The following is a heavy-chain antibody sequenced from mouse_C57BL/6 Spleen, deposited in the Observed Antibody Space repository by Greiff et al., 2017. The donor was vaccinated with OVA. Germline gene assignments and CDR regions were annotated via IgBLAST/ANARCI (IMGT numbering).Heavy chain of an antibody. Sequence: EVQLQQSGPGLVKPSQSLSLTCSVTGYSITSGYYWNWIRQFPGNKLEWMGYISYDGSNNYNPSLKNRISITRDTSKNQFFLKLNSVTTEDTATYYCARGFAYWGQGTLVTVSA. CDR3: ARGFAY. J-gene: IGHJ3*01. CDR2: ISYDGSN. CDR1: GYSITSGYY. V-gene: IGHV3-6*01.